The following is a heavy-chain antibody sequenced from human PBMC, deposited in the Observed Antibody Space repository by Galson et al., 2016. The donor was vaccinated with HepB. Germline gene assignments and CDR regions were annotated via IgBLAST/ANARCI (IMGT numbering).Heavy chain of an antibody. CDR2: IKPDGSEK. V-gene: IGHV3-7*01. Sequence: SLRLSCAASGFPFSDFWMSWVRQAPGKGLEWVANIKPDGSEKNYVDSVKGRFTISRDNAQSSLYLQMNSLRVDDTAVYYCVRGGSWFYWGQGTLVTVSS. CDR3: VRGGSWFY. D-gene: IGHD6-13*01. J-gene: IGHJ4*02. CDR1: GFPFSDFW.